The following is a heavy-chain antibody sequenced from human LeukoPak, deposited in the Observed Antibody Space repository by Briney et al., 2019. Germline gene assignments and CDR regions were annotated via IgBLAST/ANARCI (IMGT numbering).Heavy chain of an antibody. D-gene: IGHD4-17*01. J-gene: IGHJ6*03. CDR3: ARVHGDYPYYYYMDV. Sequence: SVKVSCRASGGTFSSYAISWVRQAPGQGLEWMGRIIPIFGTANYAQKFQGRVTITTDESTSTAYMELSSLRSEDTAVYYCARVHGDYPYYYYMDVWGKGTTVTVSS. V-gene: IGHV1-69*05. CDR1: GGTFSSYA. CDR2: IIPIFGTA.